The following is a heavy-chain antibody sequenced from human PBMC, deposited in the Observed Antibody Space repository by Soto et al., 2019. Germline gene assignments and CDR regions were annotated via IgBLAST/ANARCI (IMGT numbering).Heavy chain of an antibody. V-gene: IGHV4-39*01. CDR2: IYYSGST. CDR3: ATNYAYYYYYGMDV. Sequence: KPSETLSLTCTVSGGSISSSSYYWGWIRQPPGKGLEWIGSIYYSGSTYYNPSLKSRVTISVDTSKYQFSLKLSSVTAADTAVYYCATNYAYYYYYGMDVWGQGTTVTVSS. CDR1: GGSISSSSYY. D-gene: IGHD4-4*01. J-gene: IGHJ6*02.